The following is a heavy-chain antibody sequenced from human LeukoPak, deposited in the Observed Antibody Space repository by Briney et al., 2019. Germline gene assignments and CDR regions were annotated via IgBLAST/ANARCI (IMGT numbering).Heavy chain of an antibody. CDR3: AKDWNNWFDS. CDR2: ISFDGSKK. V-gene: IGHV3-30*18. CDR1: GFTFSNYG. Sequence: GRSLRLSCAASGFTFSNYGFHWVRRAPGKGLEWVALISFDGSKKYFADSVKGRFTLSRDNSKNTLYLQMNSLRGEDTAVYYCAKDWNNWFDSWGQGTLVTVSS. D-gene: IGHD1-1*01. J-gene: IGHJ5*01.